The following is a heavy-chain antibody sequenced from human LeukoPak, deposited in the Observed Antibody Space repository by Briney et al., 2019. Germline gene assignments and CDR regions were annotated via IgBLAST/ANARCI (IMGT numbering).Heavy chain of an antibody. Sequence: PGGSLRLSYAASGFTFSSYEMNWVRQAPGKGLEWVSYISSSGSTIYYADSVKGRFTISRDNAKNSLYLQMNSLRAEDTAVYYCVELGITMIGGVWGKGTTVTISS. D-gene: IGHD3-10*02. CDR1: GFTFSSYE. CDR3: VELGITMIGGV. CDR2: ISSSGSTI. J-gene: IGHJ6*04. V-gene: IGHV3-48*03.